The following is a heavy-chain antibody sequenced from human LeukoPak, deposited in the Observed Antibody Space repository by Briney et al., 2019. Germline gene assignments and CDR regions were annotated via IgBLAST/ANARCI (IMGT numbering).Heavy chain of an antibody. J-gene: IGHJ3*02. V-gene: IGHV4-59*01. D-gene: IGHD1-1*01. CDR3: ARDPLSTNDFDI. CDR1: GGSISNSY. CDR2: INYSGST. Sequence: SETLSLTCTVSGGSISNSYWNWIRQSPGKGLEWIGYINYSGSTNYNPSLKSRVTISVDTSEKQFSLELSSVTAADTAVYFCARDPLSTNDFDIWGQGTMVTVSS.